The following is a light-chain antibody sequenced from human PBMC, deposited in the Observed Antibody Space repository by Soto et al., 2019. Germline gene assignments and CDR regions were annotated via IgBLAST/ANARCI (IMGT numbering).Light chain of an antibody. V-gene: IGLV2-14*01. Sequence: QLVLTQPASVSGSPGQSITISCTGTSSDVGGYNFVSWYQQHPGKAPKLMIYEVSNRPSGVSNRFSGSKSGNTASLTISGLQAEDEADYYCSSYTSSSTLVVFGGGTKLTVL. J-gene: IGLJ2*01. CDR1: SSDVGGYNF. CDR3: SSYTSSSTLVV. CDR2: EVS.